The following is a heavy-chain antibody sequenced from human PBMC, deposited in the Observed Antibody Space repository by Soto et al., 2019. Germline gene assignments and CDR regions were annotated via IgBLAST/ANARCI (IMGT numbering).Heavy chain of an antibody. D-gene: IGHD3-10*01. Sequence: PGESLKISCKGSGYSFTSYWIGWVRQMPGKGLEWMGIIYPGDSDTRYSPSFQGQVTISADKSISTAYQQWSSLKASDTAMYYCARRDYYGSGSYYNPHYFDYWGQGTLVTVSS. CDR3: ARRDYYGSGSYYNPHYFDY. V-gene: IGHV5-51*01. CDR2: IYPGDSDT. CDR1: GYSFTSYW. J-gene: IGHJ4*02.